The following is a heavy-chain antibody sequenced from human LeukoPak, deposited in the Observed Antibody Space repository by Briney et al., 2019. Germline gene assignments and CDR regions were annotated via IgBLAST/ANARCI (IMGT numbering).Heavy chain of an antibody. V-gene: IGHV4-34*01. D-gene: IGHD2-2*02. CDR2: INHSGST. CDR1: GGSFSGCY. J-gene: IGHJ4*02. CDR3: ARELPCSSTSCYKGSFPVYFDY. Sequence: KPSETLSLTCAVYGGSFSGCYWSWIRQPPGKGLEWIGEINHSGSTNYNPSLKSRVTISVDTSKNQFSLKLSSVTAADTAVYYCARELPCSSTSCYKGSFPVYFDYWGQGTLVTVSS.